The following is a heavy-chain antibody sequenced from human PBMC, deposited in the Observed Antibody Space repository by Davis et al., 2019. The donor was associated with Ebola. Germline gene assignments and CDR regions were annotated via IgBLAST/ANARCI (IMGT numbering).Heavy chain of an antibody. CDR3: ARGYYYGMDV. CDR2: TKPDGSEK. V-gene: IGHV3-7*04. CDR1: GFTFGNYW. J-gene: IGHJ6*02. Sequence: GESLKISCVASGFTFGNYWMNWVRQAPGKGLQWVANTKPDGSEKFYVDSVKGRFTISRDNAKNSLYLQMNSLRDEDTAVYYCARGYYYGMDVWGQGTTVTVSS.